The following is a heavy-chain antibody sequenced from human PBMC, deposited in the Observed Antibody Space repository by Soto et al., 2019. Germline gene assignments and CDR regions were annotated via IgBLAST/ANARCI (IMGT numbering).Heavy chain of an antibody. Sequence: GASVKVSCKASGGTFSSYTISWVRQAPGQGLEWMGRIIPILGIANYAQKFQGRVTIIADKSTSTAYMELSSLRSEDTAVYYCARVEYCSSTSCYGINWFDPWGQGTLVTVSS. CDR2: IIPILGIA. J-gene: IGHJ5*02. CDR1: GGTFSSYT. V-gene: IGHV1-69*02. D-gene: IGHD2-2*01. CDR3: ARVEYCSSTSCYGINWFDP.